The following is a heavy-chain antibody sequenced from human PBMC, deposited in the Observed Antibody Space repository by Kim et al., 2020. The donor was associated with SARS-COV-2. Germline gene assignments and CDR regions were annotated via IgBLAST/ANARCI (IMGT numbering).Heavy chain of an antibody. CDR3: ARDAGSSGWPTPDWFDP. CDR1: GDSVSRNSAA. Sequence: SQTLSLTCAIPGDSVSRNSAAWNWIRQSPSRGLEWLGGTYYRSKWYNDYAVSVKSRITINPDTSKNQFSLQLNSVTPEDTAVYYCARDAGSSGWPTPDWFDPWGQGTLVTVSS. J-gene: IGHJ5*02. CDR2: TYYRSKWYN. V-gene: IGHV6-1*01. D-gene: IGHD6-19*01.